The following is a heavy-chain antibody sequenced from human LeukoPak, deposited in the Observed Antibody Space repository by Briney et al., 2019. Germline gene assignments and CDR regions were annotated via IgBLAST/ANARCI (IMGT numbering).Heavy chain of an antibody. V-gene: IGHV4-39*01. CDR1: GASIRRTSYY. CDR2: IYNSGSA. CDR3: ASGSGYFFDY. Sequence: SETLSLTCTVSGASIRRTSYYWGWIRQPPGKGLEWIGTIYNSGSAYSTPSLKSRVTRSVDTSKNQFSLKVSSVTAADTAVYYCASGSGYFFDYWGQGTLVTVSA. D-gene: IGHD1-14*01. J-gene: IGHJ4*02.